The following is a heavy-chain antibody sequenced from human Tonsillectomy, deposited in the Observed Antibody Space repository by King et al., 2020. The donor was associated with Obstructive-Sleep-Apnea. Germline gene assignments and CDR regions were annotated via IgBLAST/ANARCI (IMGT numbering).Heavy chain of an antibody. V-gene: IGHV3-30*02. D-gene: IGHD6-19*01. CDR1: GFTFINYG. J-gene: IGHJ4*02. CDR2: IRYDGSNK. Sequence: VQLVESGGGVVQPGRSLRLSCAASGFTFINYGMHWVRQAPGKGLEWVAFIRYDGSNKYYGDSVKGRFTISRDNSKNTQYLQMNSLRPEDTAVYYCARGSYSSGWEGDYWGQGTLVIVSS. CDR3: ARGSYSSGWEGDY.